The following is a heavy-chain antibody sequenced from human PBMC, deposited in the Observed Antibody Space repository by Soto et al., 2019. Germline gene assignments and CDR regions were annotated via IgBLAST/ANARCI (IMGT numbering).Heavy chain of an antibody. CDR3: ARGTLWSGSGDYYGMDV. J-gene: IGHJ6*02. CDR2: ISGSGGST. D-gene: IGHD3-3*01. Sequence: PGWSLRLSCAASGFTFSSNAMSWVRQAPGKGLEWVSAISGSGGSTYYADSVKGRFTISRDNSKNTLYLQMNSLRAEDTAVYYCARGTLWSGSGDYYGMDVWGQGTTVTVSS. CDR1: GFTFSSNA. V-gene: IGHV3-23*01.